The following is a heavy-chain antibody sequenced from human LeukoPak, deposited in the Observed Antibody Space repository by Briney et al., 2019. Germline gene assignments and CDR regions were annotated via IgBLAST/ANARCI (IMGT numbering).Heavy chain of an antibody. CDR1: GFTVSSNY. CDR2: IYSGGST. CDR3: ARGGGGRYCSSTSCYGY. V-gene: IGHV3-53*01. D-gene: IGHD2-2*01. J-gene: IGHJ4*02. Sequence: GGSLRLSCAASGFTVSSNYMSWVRQAPGKGLEWVSVIYSGGSTYYADSVKGRFTISRDNSKNTLYLQMNSLIAEDTAVYYCARGGGGRYCSSTSCYGYWGQGTLVTVSS.